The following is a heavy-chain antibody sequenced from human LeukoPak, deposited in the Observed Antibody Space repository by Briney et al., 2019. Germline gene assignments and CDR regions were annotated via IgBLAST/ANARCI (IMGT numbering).Heavy chain of an antibody. CDR1: GYTFTSYG. V-gene: IGHV1-18*01. D-gene: IGHD3-22*01. Sequence: ASVKVSCKASGYTFTSYGISWVRQAPGQGLEWMGWISAYNGNTNYAQKLQGRVTMTTDKSTSTAYIELRSLRSDDTAVYYCATDNSGYYFDFDYWGQGTLVTVSS. CDR3: ATDNSGYYFDFDY. J-gene: IGHJ4*02. CDR2: ISAYNGNT.